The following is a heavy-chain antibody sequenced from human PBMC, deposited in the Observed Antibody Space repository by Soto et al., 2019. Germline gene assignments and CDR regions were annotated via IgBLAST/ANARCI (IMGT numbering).Heavy chain of an antibody. D-gene: IGHD3-3*02. CDR1: GYTCINYG. J-gene: IGHJ4*02. V-gene: IGHV1-18*04. Sequence: QVQLVQSGPEVKKPGASVKVSCKASGYTCINYGISWVRQAPGQGLEWMGWISGYNGNTAYARNLQDRITMTIDPPTTTAYMELRSLRSEDTAVYYCARDEGIREFEIWGLGTLVTVSS. CDR2: ISGYNGNT. CDR3: ARDEGIREFEI.